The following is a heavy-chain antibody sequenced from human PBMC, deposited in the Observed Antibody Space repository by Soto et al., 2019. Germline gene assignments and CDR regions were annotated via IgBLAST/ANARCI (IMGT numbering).Heavy chain of an antibody. Sequence: LSLTCAASGFTFSSYAMHWVRQAPGKGLEWVAVISYDGSNKYYADSVKGRFTISRDNSKNTLYLQMNSLRAEDTAVYYCARYVDTAMAGDYWGQGTLVTVSS. D-gene: IGHD5-18*01. J-gene: IGHJ4*02. CDR3: ARYVDTAMAGDY. V-gene: IGHV3-30-3*01. CDR2: ISYDGSNK. CDR1: GFTFSSYA.